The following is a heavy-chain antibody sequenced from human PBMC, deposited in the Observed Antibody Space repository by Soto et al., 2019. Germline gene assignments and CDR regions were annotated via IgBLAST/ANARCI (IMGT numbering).Heavy chain of an antibody. V-gene: IGHV1-18*01. Sequence: QVQLVRSGAEVKKPGASVKVSCKASGYTFTSYGISWVRQAPGQGLEWMGWISAYNGNTNYAQKLQGRVTMTTDTSTSTAYMELRSLRSDDTAVYYCARGSPIGLRYFDWLHGKLYYFDYWGQGTLVTVSS. J-gene: IGHJ4*02. CDR1: GYTFTSYG. D-gene: IGHD3-9*01. CDR2: ISAYNGNT. CDR3: ARGSPIGLRYFDWLHGKLYYFDY.